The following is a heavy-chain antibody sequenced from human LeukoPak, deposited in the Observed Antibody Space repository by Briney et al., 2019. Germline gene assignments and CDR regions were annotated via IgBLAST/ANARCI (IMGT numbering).Heavy chain of an antibody. CDR3: ARISRIAVASFDF. Sequence: PGGSLRLSCAASGFTFSSYEMNWVRQVPGRGLEWVSYIYSGDTTIYYADSVRGRFTISRDNAKNTLYLQMNSLRAEDTAVYYCARISRIAVASFDFWGQGTLVTVSS. D-gene: IGHD6-19*01. CDR2: IYSGDTTI. J-gene: IGHJ4*02. CDR1: GFTFSSYE. V-gene: IGHV3-48*03.